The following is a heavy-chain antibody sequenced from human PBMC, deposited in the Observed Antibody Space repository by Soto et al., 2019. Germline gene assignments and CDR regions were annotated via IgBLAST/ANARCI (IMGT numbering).Heavy chain of an antibody. CDR1: GFTFSSYA. Sequence: PGGSLRLSCAASGFTFSSYAMSWVRQAPGKGLEWVSAISGSGGSTYYADSVKGRFTISRDNSKNTLYLQMNSLRAEDTSVYYCAKVRRELSAAGTFWFDPWGQGTLVTVSS. CDR3: AKVRRELSAAGTFWFDP. D-gene: IGHD6-13*01. V-gene: IGHV3-23*01. J-gene: IGHJ5*02. CDR2: ISGSGGST.